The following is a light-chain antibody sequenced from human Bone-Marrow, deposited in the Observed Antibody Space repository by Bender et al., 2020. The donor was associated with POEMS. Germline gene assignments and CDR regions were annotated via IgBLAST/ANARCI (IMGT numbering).Light chain of an antibody. J-gene: IGLJ3*02. CDR3: AAWDDSLNGPV. CDR2: EVN. Sequence: QSALTQPASVSGSPGQSITISCTGSSTDVGSYNLVSWYQQHPGTAPKLMIYEVNERPSGVPDRFSASKSGTSASLAISGLQSEDEADYYCAAWDDSLNGPVFGGGTQLTVL. V-gene: IGLV2-14*02. CDR1: STDVGSYNL.